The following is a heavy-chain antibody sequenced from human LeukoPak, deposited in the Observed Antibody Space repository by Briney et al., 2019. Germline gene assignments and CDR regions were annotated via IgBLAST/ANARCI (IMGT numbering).Heavy chain of an antibody. J-gene: IGHJ4*02. CDR2: IYYSGST. D-gene: IGHD5-24*01. V-gene: IGHV4-59*01. CDR1: GGSFSSYY. Sequence: SETLSLTCTVSGGSFSSYYWSWIRQPPGKGLEWIGYIYYSGSTNYNPSLKGRVTISVDTSKTAFSLKLSSVTAADTAVYYCARAVGAMAALDYWGQGTLVTVSS. CDR3: ARAVGAMAALDY.